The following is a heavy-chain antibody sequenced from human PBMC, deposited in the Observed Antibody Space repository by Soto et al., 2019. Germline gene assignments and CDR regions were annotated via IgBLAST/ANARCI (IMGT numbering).Heavy chain of an antibody. CDR3: ARPMFGEFDF. D-gene: IGHD3-10*02. CDR2: INAGNGDT. CDR1: GYTFDRYI. Sequence: GASVKVSCKASGYTFDRYIIHWVRQAPGERLEWMGWINAGNGDTKYSQRFQGSVTFTSDTSARTAYLELNNLKSGDTAVFFCARPMFGEFDFWGQGTLVTVSS. J-gene: IGHJ5*01. V-gene: IGHV1-3*01.